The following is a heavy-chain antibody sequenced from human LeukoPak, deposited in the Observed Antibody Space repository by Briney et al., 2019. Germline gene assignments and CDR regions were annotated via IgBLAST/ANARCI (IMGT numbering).Heavy chain of an antibody. V-gene: IGHV3-23*01. CDR1: GFTFTTYA. J-gene: IGHJ4*02. D-gene: IGHD3-10*01. CDR3: AKALSMVYFDY. Sequence: GGSLRLSCAASGFTFTTYAMSWVRQAPGKGLEWVSAISGSGGSTYYADSVKGRFTISRDSSNNTLFLQMNSLRAEDTAVYYCAKALSMVYFDYWGQGTLVTVSS. CDR2: ISGSGGST.